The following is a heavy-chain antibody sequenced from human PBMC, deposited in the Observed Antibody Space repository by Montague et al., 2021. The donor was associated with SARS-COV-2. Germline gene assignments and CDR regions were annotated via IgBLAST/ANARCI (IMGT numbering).Heavy chain of an antibody. CDR1: GGSIRSGSYY. CDR3: PRDYGDYSYYYGLDV. V-gene: IGHV4-61*02. Sequence: TLSLTCTVSGGSIRSGSYYWSWIRQPAGKGLEWIGRIYSSGSTNYNLSLKSRVTMSVDTSKNQFSLKVSSVTAADTAAYYCPRDYGDYSYYYGLDVWGHGTTVTVSS. D-gene: IGHD4-17*01. CDR2: IYSSGST. J-gene: IGHJ6*02.